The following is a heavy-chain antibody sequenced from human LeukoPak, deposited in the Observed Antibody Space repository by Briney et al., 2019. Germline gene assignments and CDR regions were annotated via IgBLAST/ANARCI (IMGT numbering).Heavy chain of an antibody. V-gene: IGHV1-2*06. CDR2: INPNSGGT. J-gene: IGHJ4*02. CDR1: GYTFTGYY. D-gene: IGHD1-26*01. Sequence: ASAKVSCKASGYTFTGYYMHWVRQAPGQGLEWMGRINPNSGGTNYAQKFQGRVTMTRDTSISTAYMELSRLRSDDTAVYYRARVPPYSGSYFWGQGTLVTVSS. CDR3: ARVPPYSGSYF.